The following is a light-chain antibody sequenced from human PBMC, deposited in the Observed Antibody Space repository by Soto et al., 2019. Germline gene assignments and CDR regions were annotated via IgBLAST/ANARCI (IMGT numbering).Light chain of an antibody. V-gene: IGLV2-14*01. J-gene: IGLJ2*01. Sequence: QAALTQPASVCGSPGQSITISCTGTSSDVGGYNYVSWYQQHPGKAPKLMIYDVSNRPSGVSNRFSGSKSGNTASLTISGLQAEDEADYYCSSYTSSSILVVFGGGTKLTVL. CDR1: SSDVGGYNY. CDR2: DVS. CDR3: SSYTSSSILVV.